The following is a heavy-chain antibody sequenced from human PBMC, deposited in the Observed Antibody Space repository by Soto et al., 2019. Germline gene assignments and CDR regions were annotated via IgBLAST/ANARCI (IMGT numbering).Heavy chain of an antibody. CDR2: ISYDGSNK. Sequence: GGSLRLSCAASGFTFSSYAIHWVRQAPGKGLEWVAVISYDGSNKYYADSVKGRFTISRDNSKNTLYLQMNSLRAEDTAVYYCARDYCSGGSCPPGPFDYWGQGTLVTVSS. CDR1: GFTFSSYA. V-gene: IGHV3-30-3*01. CDR3: ARDYCSGGSCPPGPFDY. J-gene: IGHJ4*02. D-gene: IGHD2-15*01.